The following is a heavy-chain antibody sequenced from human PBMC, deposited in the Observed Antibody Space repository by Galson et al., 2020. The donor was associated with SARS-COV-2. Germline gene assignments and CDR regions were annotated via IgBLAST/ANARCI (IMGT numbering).Heavy chain of an antibody. Sequence: SLKISCAASGFTFDDYAMHWVRQAPGKGLEWVSGISWNSGSIGYADSVKGRFTISRDNAKNSLYLQMNSLRAEDTALYYCAKEASYYDFWSGYRNYYGMYVWGQGTTVTVSS. CDR3: AKEASYYDFWSGYRNYYGMYV. CDR1: GFTFDDYA. D-gene: IGHD3-3*01. V-gene: IGHV3-9*01. CDR2: ISWNSGSI. J-gene: IGHJ6*02.